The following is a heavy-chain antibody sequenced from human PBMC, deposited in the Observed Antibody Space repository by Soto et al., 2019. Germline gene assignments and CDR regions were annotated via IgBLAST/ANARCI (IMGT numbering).Heavy chain of an antibody. V-gene: IGHV4-34*01. CDR1: GGSFSGYY. CDR3: AGAIFGVIVTHYYYGMDV. J-gene: IGHJ6*02. D-gene: IGHD3-3*01. CDR2: INHSGST. Sequence: PSETLSLTCAVYGGSFSGYYWTWIRQPPGKGLEWIGEINHSGSTNYNPSLKSRVTISVDTSKNQFSLKLNSVTAADTAVYYCAGAIFGVIVTHYYYGMDVWGQGTTVTVSS.